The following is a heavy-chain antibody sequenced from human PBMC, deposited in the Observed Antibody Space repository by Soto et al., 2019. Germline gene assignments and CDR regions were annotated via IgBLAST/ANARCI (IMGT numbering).Heavy chain of an antibody. V-gene: IGHV3-30*18. CDR1: GFTFSSYG. CDR3: AKEKLFSSSWSENYYYGMDV. J-gene: IGHJ6*02. D-gene: IGHD6-13*01. Sequence: PGGSLRLSCAASGFTFSSYGMHWVRQAPGKGLEWVAVISYDGSNKYYADSVKGRFTISRDNSKNTLYLQMNSLRAEDTAVYYCAKEKLFSSSWSENYYYGMDVWGQGTTVTVSS. CDR2: ISYDGSNK.